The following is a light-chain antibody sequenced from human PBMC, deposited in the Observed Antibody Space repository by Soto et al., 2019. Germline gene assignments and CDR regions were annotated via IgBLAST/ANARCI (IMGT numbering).Light chain of an antibody. Sequence: QSVLTQPPSASGSPGQSVTISCTGTSSDVGGYNYVSWYQQHPGKAPKLMIYEVSKRPSGVSNRFSGSKSGNTASLTISGLQAEDEADYYCTSWTTSTTMIFGGGTKVTVL. CDR3: TSWTTSTTMI. CDR2: EVS. CDR1: SSDVGGYNY. J-gene: IGLJ2*01. V-gene: IGLV2-14*01.